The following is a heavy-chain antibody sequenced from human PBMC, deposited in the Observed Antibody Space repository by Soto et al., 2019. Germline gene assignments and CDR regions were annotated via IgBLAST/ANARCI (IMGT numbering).Heavy chain of an antibody. Sequence: QPGGSLRLSCAASGFTFSTYWMSWVRQAPGKGLEWVSYIGIGSSTKYYADSVKGRFTISRDNAKNSLYLQMNSLRAEDTAVYYCARDQLYYNDISGRPLNAFDVWGQGTMVTVSS. CDR1: GFTFSTYW. J-gene: IGHJ3*01. CDR3: ARDQLYYNDISGRPLNAFDV. V-gene: IGHV3-48*01. D-gene: IGHD3-22*01. CDR2: IGIGSSTK.